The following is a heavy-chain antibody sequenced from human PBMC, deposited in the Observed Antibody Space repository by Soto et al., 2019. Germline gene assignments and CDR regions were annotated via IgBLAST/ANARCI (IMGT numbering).Heavy chain of an antibody. CDR3: ARAPDFRSGYGYYYYGMDV. D-gene: IGHD3-3*01. CDR2: IKQDGSEK. CDR1: GFTFSSYW. Sequence: EVQLVESGGGLVQPGGSLRLSCAASGFTFSSYWMSWVRQAPGKGLEWVANIKQDGSEKYYVDSVKGRFTISRDNAKNSLYLQMNSLRAEDTAVYYCARAPDFRSGYGYYYYGMDVWGQGTTVTVSS. J-gene: IGHJ6*02. V-gene: IGHV3-7*04.